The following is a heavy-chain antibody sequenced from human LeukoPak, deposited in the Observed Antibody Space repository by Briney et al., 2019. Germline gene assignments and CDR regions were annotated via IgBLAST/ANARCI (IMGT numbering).Heavy chain of an antibody. CDR2: INHTGST. Sequence: SETLSLTCAVYGGSFSGYYWSWIRQPPGKGLEWIGGINHTGSTNYNPSLKSRVTISVDTSKNQFSLKLSSVTAADTAVYYCARAPNIVVVPATRGYYYYGMDVWGQGTTVTVSS. D-gene: IGHD2-2*01. V-gene: IGHV4-34*01. J-gene: IGHJ6*02. CDR1: GGSFSGYY. CDR3: ARAPNIVVVPATRGYYYYGMDV.